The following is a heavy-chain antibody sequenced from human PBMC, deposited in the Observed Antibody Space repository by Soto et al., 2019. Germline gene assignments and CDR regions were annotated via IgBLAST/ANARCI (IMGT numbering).Heavy chain of an antibody. V-gene: IGHV5-51*01. D-gene: IGHD2-15*01. CDR3: ARVPAELGYCSGGSCHTPPYFDY. CDR2: IYPGDSDT. CDR1: GYSFTSYW. Sequence: GESLKISCKGSGYSFTSYWIGWVRQMPGKGLEWMGIIYPGDSDTRYSPSFQGQVTISADKSISTAYLQWSSLKASDTAMYYCARVPAELGYCSGGSCHTPPYFDYWGQGTLVTVSS. J-gene: IGHJ4*02.